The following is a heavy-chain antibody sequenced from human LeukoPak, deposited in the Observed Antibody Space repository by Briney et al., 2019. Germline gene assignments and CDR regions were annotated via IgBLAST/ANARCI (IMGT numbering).Heavy chain of an antibody. D-gene: IGHD6-19*01. CDR2: ISGSGDST. CDR3: ARRSGIAVAGAFDY. J-gene: IGHJ4*02. CDR1: GFTFSNYA. Sequence: GGSLRLPCAASGFTFSNYAMRWVRQAPGKGLEWVSGISGSGDSTYYADSVKGRFTISRDNSKNTLYLQMNSLRAEDTAVYYCARRSGIAVAGAFDYWGQGTLVTVSS. V-gene: IGHV3-23*01.